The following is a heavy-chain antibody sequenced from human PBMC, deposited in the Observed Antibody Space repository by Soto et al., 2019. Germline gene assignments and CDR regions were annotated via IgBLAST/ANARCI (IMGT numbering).Heavy chain of an antibody. D-gene: IGHD3-9*01. Sequence: ASVKVSCKASGYTFTSYGISWVRQAPGQGLERMGWISAYNGNTNYAQKLQGGVTMTTDTSTSTAYMELRSLRSDDTAVYYCARDTSPLPGDWLSDYYYYGMDVWGQGTTVTVSS. V-gene: IGHV1-18*01. CDR3: ARDTSPLPGDWLSDYYYYGMDV. J-gene: IGHJ6*02. CDR2: ISAYNGNT. CDR1: GYTFTSYG.